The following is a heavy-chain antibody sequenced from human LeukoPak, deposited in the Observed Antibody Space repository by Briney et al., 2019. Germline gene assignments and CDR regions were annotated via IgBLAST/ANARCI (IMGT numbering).Heavy chain of an antibody. CDR1: GASISSSSLY. CDR2: IHYRAIT. CDR3: ARGGYGIKKGFDP. Sequence: SETLSLTCTVSGASISSSSLYWGWIRQPPGKGLEWTGSIHYRAITNYNPSLKSRVTISVDTSKNQFSLKLSSVTAADTAVYYCARGGYGIKKGFDPWGQGTLVTVSS. V-gene: IGHV4-39*07. J-gene: IGHJ5*02. D-gene: IGHD6-25*01.